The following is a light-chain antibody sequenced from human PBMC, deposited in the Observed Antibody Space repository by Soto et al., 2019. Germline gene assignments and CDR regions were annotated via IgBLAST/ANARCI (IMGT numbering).Light chain of an antibody. CDR1: SSNIGAGYD. CDR3: QSYDSSLSGSV. V-gene: IGLV1-40*01. J-gene: IGLJ3*02. CDR2: GNS. Sequence: QSVLTQPPSVSGAPGQRGTISCTGGSSNIGAGYDVHWYQQLPGTAPKLLIYGNSNRPSGVPDRFSGSKSGTSASLAITGLRAEDEADYSCQSYDSSLSGSVFGGGTKLTVL.